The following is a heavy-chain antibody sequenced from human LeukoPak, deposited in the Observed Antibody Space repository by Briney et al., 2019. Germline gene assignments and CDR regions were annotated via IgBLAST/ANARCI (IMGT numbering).Heavy chain of an antibody. V-gene: IGHV3-7*01. CDR1: GFGFSSYW. D-gene: IGHD3-10*01. CDR3: AREKGTMIRAMAFEM. CDR2: INQDGTTK. Sequence: GGSLRLSCAASGFGFSSYWMSWVRHNPGKGLEWVANINQDGTTKYYRDFAKGRFTISRDNAQNSLYLQINSLRAEDTTVYYCAREKGTMIRAMAFEMWGQGTMVAVSS. J-gene: IGHJ3*02.